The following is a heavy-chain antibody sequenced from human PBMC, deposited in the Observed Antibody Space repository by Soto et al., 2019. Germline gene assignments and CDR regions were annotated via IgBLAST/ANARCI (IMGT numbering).Heavy chain of an antibody. CDR2: ISTNGGST. Sequence: GGSLRLSCSASGFTFSIYAMHWVRQAPGKGLEYVSSISTNGGSTDYADSVKGRFTISRDNSKNTVYLQMSSLRVEDTAVYYCVKGEYYYGSWFFDSWGQGTLVTVSS. CDR1: GFTFSIYA. J-gene: IGHJ4*02. CDR3: VKGEYYYGSWFFDS. D-gene: IGHD3-10*01. V-gene: IGHV3-64D*06.